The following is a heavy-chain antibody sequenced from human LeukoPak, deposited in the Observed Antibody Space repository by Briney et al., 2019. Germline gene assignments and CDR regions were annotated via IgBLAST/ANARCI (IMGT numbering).Heavy chain of an antibody. CDR3: ARGPPYYYDSSGYYYFDY. CDR2: IDYSGST. D-gene: IGHD3-22*01. CDR1: GASISSGDYY. V-gene: IGHV4-30-4*01. J-gene: IGHJ4*02. Sequence: PSQTLSLTCTVSGASISSGDYYWSWLRQPPGKGLEWIVYIDYSGSTYYNPALKSGVTISVDTSKSQFSLKLSSVTAADTAVYYCARGPPYYYDSSGYYYFDYWGKGTLVTVSA.